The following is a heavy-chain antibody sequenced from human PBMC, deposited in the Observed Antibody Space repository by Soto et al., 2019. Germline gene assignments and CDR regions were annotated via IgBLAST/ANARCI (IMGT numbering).Heavy chain of an antibody. J-gene: IGHJ4*02. CDR3: ARGPTFH. V-gene: IGHV4-30-2*01. D-gene: IGHD1-26*01. CDR2: IYHSGST. CDR1: GGSLSSGGYS. Sequence: SETLSLTCAVSGGSLSSGGYSWSWIRQPPGKGLEWIGYIYHSGSTYYNPSLKSRVTISVDRSKNQFSLKLSSVTAADTAVYYCARGPTFHWGQGTLVTVSS.